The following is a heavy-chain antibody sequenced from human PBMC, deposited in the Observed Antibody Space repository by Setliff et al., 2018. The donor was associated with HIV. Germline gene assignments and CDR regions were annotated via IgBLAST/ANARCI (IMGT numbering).Heavy chain of an antibody. V-gene: IGHV3-23*01. D-gene: IGHD3-22*01. CDR3: ARPNYYDSSGSFDY. Sequence: PGGSLRLSCAASGFTFSSYAMSWVRQAPGKGLEWVSAISGSGGSTYYADSVRGRFTISRDNSKNTLYLQMNSLRAEDTAVYYCARPNYYDSSGSFDYWGQGTLVTAPQ. CDR2: ISGSGGST. J-gene: IGHJ4*02. CDR1: GFTFSSYA.